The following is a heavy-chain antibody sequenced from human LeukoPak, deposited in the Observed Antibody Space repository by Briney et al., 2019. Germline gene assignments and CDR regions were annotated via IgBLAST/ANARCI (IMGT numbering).Heavy chain of an antibody. V-gene: IGHV3-21*01. D-gene: IGHD6-19*01. Sequence: GGSLRLSCAASGFTFSSYTMNWVRQAPGKGLEWVSSISSRSSYIYYADSVKGRFTISRDNAKNSLYLQMNSLRAEDAAVYYCARGYSSGWYEGFDPWGQGTLVTVSS. CDR2: ISSRSSYI. J-gene: IGHJ5*02. CDR1: GFTFSSYT. CDR3: ARGYSSGWYEGFDP.